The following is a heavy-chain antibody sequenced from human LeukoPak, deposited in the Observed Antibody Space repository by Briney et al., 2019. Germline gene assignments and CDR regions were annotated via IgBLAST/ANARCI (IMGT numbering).Heavy chain of an antibody. CDR2: IYYSGST. D-gene: IGHD3-10*01. CDR1: GGSISSYY. V-gene: IGHV4-59*08. J-gene: IGHJ6*02. CDR3: ARQPGYYGSGSYYYYYYYGMDV. Sequence: SETLSLTCTVSGGSISSYYWSWIRQPPGKGLEWIGYIYYSGSTNYNPSLKSRVTISVDTSKNQFSLKLSSVTAADTAVYYCARQPGYYGSGSYYYYYYYGMDVWGQGTTVTVSS.